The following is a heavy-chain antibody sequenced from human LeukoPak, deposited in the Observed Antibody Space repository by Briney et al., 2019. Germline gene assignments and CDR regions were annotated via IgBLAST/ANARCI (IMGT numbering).Heavy chain of an antibody. CDR1: GYTFTSYD. CDR3: ARVIVATTPPDY. V-gene: IGHV1-8*01. Sequence: ASVKVSWKASGYTFTSYDINWVRQATGQGLEWMGWMNPNSGNTGYAQKFQGRVTMTRNTSISTAYMELSSLRSEDTAVYYCARVIVATTPPDYWGQGTLVTVSS. D-gene: IGHD5-12*01. CDR2: MNPNSGNT. J-gene: IGHJ4*02.